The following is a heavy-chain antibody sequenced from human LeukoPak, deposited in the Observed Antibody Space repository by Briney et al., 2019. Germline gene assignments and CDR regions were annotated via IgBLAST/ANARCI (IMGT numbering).Heavy chain of an antibody. CDR1: GGTFSSYA. CDR2: IIPIFGTA. V-gene: IGHV1-69*05. J-gene: IGHJ3*02. CDR3: ARGAGGTHAFDI. Sequence: ASVKVSCKASGGTFSSYAISWVRQAPGQGLEWMGGIIPIFGTANYAQKFQGRVTITTDESTSTAYMELSSLRSEDTAVYYCARGAGGTHAFDIWGQGTMVTVSS. D-gene: IGHD3-10*01.